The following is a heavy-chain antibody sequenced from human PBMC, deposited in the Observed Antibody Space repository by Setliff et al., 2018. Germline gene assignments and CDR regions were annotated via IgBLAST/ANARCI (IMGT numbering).Heavy chain of an antibody. CDR2: ISPYNGNT. D-gene: IGHD5-12*01. V-gene: IGHV1-18*01. Sequence: RASVKVSCKTSGFRFTNFGVSWVRQAPGQGLEWMGWISPYNGNTNYAQRFQGRVTMTSDTSTTTVYMELTSLKSDDTAVYYCVRGPGPSVVVAMPFDRWGQGTLVTVSS. CDR3: VRGPGPSVVVAMPFDR. J-gene: IGHJ4*02. CDR1: GFRFTNFG.